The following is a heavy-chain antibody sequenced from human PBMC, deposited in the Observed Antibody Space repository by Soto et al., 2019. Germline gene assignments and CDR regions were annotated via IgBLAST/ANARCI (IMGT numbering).Heavy chain of an antibody. CDR1: GGSISSSY. CDR3: ARTRRIEGLLDGMDV. Sequence: SETLSLTCTLSGGSISSSYWSWIRQPPGKGLEWIGYVYYSGSTNYNPSLKSRVTISVDTSKHQFSLRLSSVTAADTAVYYCARTRRIEGLLDGMDVWGQGTTVTVSS. V-gene: IGHV4-59*01. D-gene: IGHD2-15*01. CDR2: VYYSGST. J-gene: IGHJ6*02.